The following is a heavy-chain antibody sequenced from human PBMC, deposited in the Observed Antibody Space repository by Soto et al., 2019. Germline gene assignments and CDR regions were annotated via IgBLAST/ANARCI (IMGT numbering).Heavy chain of an antibody. D-gene: IGHD3-9*01. CDR2: ISGGGGST. V-gene: IGHV3-23*01. CDR3: AKGPEYDILTGCDY. Sequence: EVQLLESGGGFVQPGESLRLSCVASGFTFSLSAMSWVRQAPGRGLEWVSSISGGGGSTEYTDSVKGRLTISRDNSKDTVHLQMNSLRAEDTAVYYCAKGPEYDILTGCDYWGQCALVTVSS. CDR1: GFTFSLSA. J-gene: IGHJ4*02.